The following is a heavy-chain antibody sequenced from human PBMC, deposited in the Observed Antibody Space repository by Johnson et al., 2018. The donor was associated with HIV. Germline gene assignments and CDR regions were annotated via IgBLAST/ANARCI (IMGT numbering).Heavy chain of an antibody. Sequence: EVQLVESGGGVVRPGGSLRLSCAASGFQIDDYGMSWVRQVPGKGLEWVSGINRNGANTGYADSVKGRFTISRDNAKNSLYLQMNTLRAEDTALYYCARGGPYSSGWSGAGAFDIWGQGTMVTVSS. CDR3: ARGGPYSSGWSGAGAFDI. D-gene: IGHD6-19*01. V-gene: IGHV3-20*04. CDR1: GFQIDDYG. CDR2: INRNGANT. J-gene: IGHJ3*02.